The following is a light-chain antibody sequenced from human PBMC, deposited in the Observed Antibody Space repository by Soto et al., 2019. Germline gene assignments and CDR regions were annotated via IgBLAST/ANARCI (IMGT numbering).Light chain of an antibody. CDR3: SSYTPGSTL. CDR2: DVG. V-gene: IGLV2-14*01. CDR1: SSDIGGYNY. J-gene: IGLJ1*01. Sequence: SALTQPASVSGSPGQSIAISCTGTSSDIGGYNYVSWYQQHPGKAPKLILYDVGTRPSGVSDRFSGSKSGNTASLTISGLQAEDEADYYCSSYTPGSTLFGTGTKVTVL.